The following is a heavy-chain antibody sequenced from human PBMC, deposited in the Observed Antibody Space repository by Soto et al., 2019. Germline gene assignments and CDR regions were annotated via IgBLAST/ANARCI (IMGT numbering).Heavy chain of an antibody. CDR1: GGTFSSYA. CDR3: ARGKESRPYEWNDKGGGDFHGMDV. CDR2: IIPIFGTA. V-gene: IGHV1-69*12. J-gene: IGHJ6*02. Sequence: QVQLVQSGAEVKKPGSSVKVSCKASGGTFSSYAISWVRQAPGQGLEWMGGIIPIFGTANYAQKFQGRVTITADESTSTAYLGLSKLRTEDTGVDCRARGKESRPYEWNDKGGGDFHGMDVWGQGTTVTVSS. D-gene: IGHD1-1*01.